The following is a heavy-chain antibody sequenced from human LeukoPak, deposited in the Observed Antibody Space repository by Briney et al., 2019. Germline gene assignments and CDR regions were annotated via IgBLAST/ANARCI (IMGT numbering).Heavy chain of an antibody. D-gene: IGHD3-10*01. CDR2: IIPIFGTA. Sequence: GASVKVSCKASGGTFSSYAISWVRQTPVQGLEWMGGIIPIFGTANYAQKFQGRVTITADESTSTAYMELSSLRSEDTAVYYCARVQMGFGDLIDYWGQGTLVTVSS. CDR1: GGTFSSYA. CDR3: ARVQMGFGDLIDY. V-gene: IGHV1-69*13. J-gene: IGHJ4*02.